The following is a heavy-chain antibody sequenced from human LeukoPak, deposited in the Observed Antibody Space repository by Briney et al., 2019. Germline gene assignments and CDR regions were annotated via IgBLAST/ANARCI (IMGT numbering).Heavy chain of an antibody. D-gene: IGHD6-19*01. J-gene: IGHJ3*02. Sequence: PSETLSLTCAVYGGSFSGYYWSWIRQPPGKGLEWIGEINHSGSTNYNPSLKSRVTISVDTSKNQFSLKLSSVTAADTAVYYCARGKKQWPPRRGAFDIWGQGTMVTVSS. CDR1: GGSFSGYY. CDR3: ARGKKQWPPRRGAFDI. V-gene: IGHV4-34*01. CDR2: INHSGST.